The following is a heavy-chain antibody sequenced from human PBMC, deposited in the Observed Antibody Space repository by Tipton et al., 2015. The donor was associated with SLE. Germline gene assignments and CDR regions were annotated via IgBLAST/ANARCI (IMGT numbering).Heavy chain of an antibody. CDR2: IYYSGST. CDR1: GGSISSHY. V-gene: IGHV4-59*11. CDR3: ARRVGCSGGSCLDAFDI. D-gene: IGHD2-15*01. J-gene: IGHJ3*02. Sequence: TLSLTCTVSGGSISSHYWSWIRQPPGKGLEWIGYIYYSGSTNYNPSLGSRVTVSVDTSKNQFSLKLSSVTAADTAVYYCARRVGCSGGSCLDAFDIWGQGTMVPVSS.